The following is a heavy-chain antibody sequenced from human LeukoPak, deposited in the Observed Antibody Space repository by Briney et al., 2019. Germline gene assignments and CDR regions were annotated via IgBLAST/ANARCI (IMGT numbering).Heavy chain of an antibody. CDR1: GGSISSSNW. Sequence: SGTLSLTCAVSGGSISSSNWWSWVRQPPGKGLEWIGEIYHSGSTNYNPSLKSRVTISVDKSKNQFSLKLSSVTAADTAVYYCAAGVWGSYRYTPFDYWGQGTLVTVSS. CDR3: AAGVWGSYRYTPFDY. D-gene: IGHD3-16*02. V-gene: IGHV4-4*02. CDR2: IYHSGST. J-gene: IGHJ4*02.